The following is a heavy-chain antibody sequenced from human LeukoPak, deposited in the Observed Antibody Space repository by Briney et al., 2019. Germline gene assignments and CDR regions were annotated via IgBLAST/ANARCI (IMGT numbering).Heavy chain of an antibody. CDR2: ISYDGSNK. Sequence: GGSLRLSCAASGFTFSSYGMHWVRQAPGKGLEWVAVISYDGSNKYYADSVKGRFTISRDNSKNTLHLQMNSLRAEDTAVYYCAKGVYGDDSGNFDYWGQGTLVTVSS. CDR1: GFTFSSYG. D-gene: IGHD4-17*01. V-gene: IGHV3-30*18. J-gene: IGHJ4*02. CDR3: AKGVYGDDSGNFDY.